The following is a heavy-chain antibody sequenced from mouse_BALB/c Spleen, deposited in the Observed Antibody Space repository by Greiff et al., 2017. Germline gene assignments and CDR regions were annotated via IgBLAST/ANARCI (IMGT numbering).Heavy chain of an antibody. D-gene: IGHD1-1*01. CDR2: INLGSGGI. J-gene: IGHJ3*01. CDR1: GYACTNYL. V-gene: IGHV1-54*01. Sequence: VQLVGSGAEMVRPGTSVQVSWRASGYACTNYLIEGVKQRPGQGIEGIGLINLGSGGINNNEKFKGEATLTADKYSSTAYMQLSSLTSDDSAVDFCARTATVSAWLAGWGQGTLVTGSA. CDR3: ARTATVSAWLAG.